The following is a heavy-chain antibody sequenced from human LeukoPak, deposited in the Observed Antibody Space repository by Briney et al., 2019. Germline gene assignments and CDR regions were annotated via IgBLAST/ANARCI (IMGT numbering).Heavy chain of an antibody. CDR2: IYYSGST. D-gene: IGHD6-19*01. CDR3: ARHKSSGWFDY. CDR1: GGSISSYY. Sequence: NPSETLSLTCTVSGGSISSYYWSWIRQPPGKGLEWIGYIYYSGSTNYNPSLKSRVTISVDTSKNQFSLKLSSVTAADTAVYYCARHKSSGWFDYWGQGTLVTVSS. J-gene: IGHJ5*01. V-gene: IGHV4-59*08.